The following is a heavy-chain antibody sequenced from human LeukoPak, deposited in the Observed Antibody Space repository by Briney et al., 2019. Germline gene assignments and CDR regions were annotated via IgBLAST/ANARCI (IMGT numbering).Heavy chain of an antibody. Sequence: GGSLRLSCAASGFTFSRYAMHWVRQAPGKGLEYVSAISTNGGSTYYASSVKGRFTTSRDNSKNTLYLQMVNLRPEDMAVYYCARGPRPTLGYCSSTSCPRGMDVWGQGTTVTVSS. CDR1: GFTFSRYA. D-gene: IGHD2-2*01. J-gene: IGHJ6*02. V-gene: IGHV3-64*01. CDR2: ISTNGGST. CDR3: ARGPRPTLGYCSSTSCPRGMDV.